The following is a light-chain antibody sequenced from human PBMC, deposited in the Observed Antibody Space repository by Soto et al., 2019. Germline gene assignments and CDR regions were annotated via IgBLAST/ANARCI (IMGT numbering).Light chain of an antibody. Sequence: DIVMTQTPLSLSVTPGQPASISCKSSQSLLHSDGKTYLYWYLQKPGQPPQLLIYEVSNRFSGVPDRFSGSGSGTDFTLTISSLQPDDFATYYCHQYNTYPRTFGQGTKVDIK. CDR3: HQYNTYPRT. V-gene: IGKV2D-29*01. CDR2: EVS. J-gene: IGKJ1*01. CDR1: QSLLHSDGKTY.